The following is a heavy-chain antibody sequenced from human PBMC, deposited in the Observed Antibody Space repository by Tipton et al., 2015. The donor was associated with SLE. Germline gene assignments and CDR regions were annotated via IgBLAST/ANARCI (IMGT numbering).Heavy chain of an antibody. Sequence: TLSLTCAVYGGSFSGYYWSWIRQPPGKGLEWIGEINHSGSTNYNPSLKSRVTISVDTSKNQFSLKLSSVTAADTAVYYCARGAKSAFDIWGQGTMVTVSS. CDR1: GGSFSGYY. CDR3: ARGAKSAFDI. J-gene: IGHJ3*02. CDR2: INHSGST. V-gene: IGHV4-34*01.